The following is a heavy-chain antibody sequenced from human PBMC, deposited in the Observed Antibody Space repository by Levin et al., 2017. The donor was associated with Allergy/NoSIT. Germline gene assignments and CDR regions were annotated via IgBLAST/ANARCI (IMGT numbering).Heavy chain of an antibody. CDR3: ARGYYGSGSYQVIDT. CDR1: GGSISSYY. Sequence: SETLSLTCTVSGGSISSYYWSWIRQPPGKGLEWIGYIYYSGSTNYNPSLKSRVTISVDTSKNQFSLKLSSVTAADTAVYYCARGYYGSGSYQVIDTWGQGTLVTVSS. CDR2: IYYSGST. V-gene: IGHV4-59*01. J-gene: IGHJ5*02. D-gene: IGHD3-10*01.